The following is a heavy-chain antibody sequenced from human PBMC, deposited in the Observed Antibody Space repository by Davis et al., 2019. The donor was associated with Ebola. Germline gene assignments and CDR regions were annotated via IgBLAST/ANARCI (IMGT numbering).Heavy chain of an antibody. D-gene: IGHD1-1*01. J-gene: IGHJ4*02. CDR3: ARGSRGNNWYVNY. V-gene: IGHV4-34*01. CDR1: GGSISSHY. Sequence: PSETLSLTCTASGGSISSHYWSWIRQPPEKGLEWLGEINDSGSAHYNPSLKCRPTIPVDTSKNQFSLKLRSVTAADTAVYYCARGSRGNNWYVNYWGRGTLVTVSS. CDR2: INDSGSA.